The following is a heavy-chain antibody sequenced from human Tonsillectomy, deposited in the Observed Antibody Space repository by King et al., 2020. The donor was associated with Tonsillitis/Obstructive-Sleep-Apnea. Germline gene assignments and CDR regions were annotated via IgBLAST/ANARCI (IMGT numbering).Heavy chain of an antibody. Sequence: QLVQSGGGLVKPGGSLRLSCAASGFTFSNAWMNWVRQAPGKGLEWVGRIKSKTDGGTTDYAAPVKGRFTISRDDSKNTLYLQMNSLKTEDTAVYYCTTALGITMIVVVTTEDYWGQGTLVSASS. CDR3: TTALGITMIVVVTTEDY. CDR1: GFTFSNAW. J-gene: IGHJ4*02. V-gene: IGHV3-15*07. D-gene: IGHD3-22*01. CDR2: IKSKTDGGTT.